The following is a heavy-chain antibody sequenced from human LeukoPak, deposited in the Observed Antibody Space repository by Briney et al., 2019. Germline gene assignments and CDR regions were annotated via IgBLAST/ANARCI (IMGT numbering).Heavy chain of an antibody. V-gene: IGHV1-3*04. CDR2: INTGNGNA. CDR1: GYIFANYG. Sequence: GASVKVSCKTSGYIFANYGMHRVRQAPRQSLEWMGWINTGNGNAKSSQKFQDRVTLSRDTAATTAYMELNSLSSEDTAVYYCARVPLSDPSGRYYAHWGQGTLVTVSS. J-gene: IGHJ1*01. D-gene: IGHD1-26*01. CDR3: ARVPLSDPSGRYYAH.